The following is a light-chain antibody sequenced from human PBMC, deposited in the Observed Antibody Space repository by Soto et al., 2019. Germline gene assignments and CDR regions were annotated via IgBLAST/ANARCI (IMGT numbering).Light chain of an antibody. J-gene: IGKJ1*01. CDR2: GAS. CDR1: QSVNSN. Sequence: EIVMTQSTATLSVSPGERAPLSCRASQSVNSNLAWYQQKPGQAPRLLIYGASTRATGIPARFSGSGSETEFTLTISSLQSEDFAVYYCQQYNNWWTFGQGTKVEIK. V-gene: IGKV3-15*01. CDR3: QQYNNWWT.